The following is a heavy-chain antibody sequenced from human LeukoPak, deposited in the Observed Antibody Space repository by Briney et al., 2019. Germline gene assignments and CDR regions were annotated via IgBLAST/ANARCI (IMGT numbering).Heavy chain of an antibody. Sequence: GGSLRLSCAASGFTFSSYAMHWVRQAPGKGLEWVAVISYDGSNKYYADSVKGRFTISRDNSKNTLYLQMNSLRAEDTAVYYCARGPNWGSAWYFDLWGRGTLVTVSS. V-gene: IGHV3-30-3*01. J-gene: IGHJ2*01. CDR2: ISYDGSNK. D-gene: IGHD7-27*01. CDR1: GFTFSSYA. CDR3: ARGPNWGSAWYFDL.